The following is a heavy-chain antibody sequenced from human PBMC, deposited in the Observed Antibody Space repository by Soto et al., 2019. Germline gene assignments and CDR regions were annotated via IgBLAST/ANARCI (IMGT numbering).Heavy chain of an antibody. V-gene: IGHV4-39*01. D-gene: IGHD3-3*01. CDR2: IYYSGST. J-gene: IGHJ4*02. CDR1: GGSISSSSYY. CDR3: ARHPLTIFGVVIESKSTTFDY. Sequence: SETLSLTCTVSGGSISSSSYYWGWIRQPPGKGLEWIGSIYYSGSTYYNPSLKSRVTISVDTSKNQFSLKLSSVTAADTAVYYCARHPLTIFGVVIESKSTTFDYWGQGTLVTVSS.